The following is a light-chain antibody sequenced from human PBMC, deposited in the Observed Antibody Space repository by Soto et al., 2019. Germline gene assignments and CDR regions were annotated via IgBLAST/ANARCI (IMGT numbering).Light chain of an antibody. CDR3: QQRSNWKVT. J-gene: IGKJ5*01. V-gene: IGKV3-11*01. CDR2: DAS. CDR1: QSVSRY. Sequence: EIVLTQSPATLSLSPGERATLSCRASQSVSRYLAWYQQKPGQPPRLLIYDASNRATGIPARFSGSGSGTDFTLTISSLENEDFAVYYCQQRSNWKVTFGQGTRLEIK.